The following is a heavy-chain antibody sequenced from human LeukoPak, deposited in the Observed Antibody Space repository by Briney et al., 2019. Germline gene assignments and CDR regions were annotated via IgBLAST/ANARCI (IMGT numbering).Heavy chain of an antibody. CDR2: IYYSGST. CDR1: GGSISSYY. D-gene: IGHD3-3*01. V-gene: IGHV4-59*08. J-gene: IGHJ6*02. Sequence: SETLSLTCTVSGGSISSYYWSWIRQPPGKGLEWLGDIYYSGSTNYNPSLKSRVTISVDTSKNQFSLKLSSVTAADTAVYYCARHQGDYDFWSGYFPRRGMDVWGQGTTVTVSS. CDR3: ARHQGDYDFWSGYFPRRGMDV.